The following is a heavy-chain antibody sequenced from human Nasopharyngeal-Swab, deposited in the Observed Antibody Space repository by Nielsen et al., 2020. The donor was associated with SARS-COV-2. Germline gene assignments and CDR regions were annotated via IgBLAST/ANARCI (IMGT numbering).Heavy chain of an antibody. Sequence: SVKVSCKASGGTFSSYAISWVRQAPGQGLEWMGGIIPIFGTANYAQKFQGRVTITADESTSTAYMELSSLRSEDTAVYYCARSPANSSSWYFGRYYYGMDVWGQGTTVTVSS. CDR2: IIPIFGTA. J-gene: IGHJ6*02. CDR1: GGTFSSYA. V-gene: IGHV1-69*13. D-gene: IGHD6-13*01. CDR3: ARSPANSSSWYFGRYYYGMDV.